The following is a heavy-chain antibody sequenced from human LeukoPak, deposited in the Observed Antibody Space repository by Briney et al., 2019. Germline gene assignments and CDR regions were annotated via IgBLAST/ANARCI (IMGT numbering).Heavy chain of an antibody. D-gene: IGHD5/OR15-5a*01. J-gene: IGHJ4*02. CDR3: AKDRIVSTMRSCDY. CDR2: VYNSGST. V-gene: IGHV4-4*08. Sequence: SETLSLTCTVSDGSISNYYWSWVRQPPGKGLEWIGHVYNSGSTNYNPSLKSRVTISVDTSKNQFSLKPSSVTAADTAVYYCAKDRIVSTMRSCDYWGQGTLVTVSS. CDR1: DGSISNYY.